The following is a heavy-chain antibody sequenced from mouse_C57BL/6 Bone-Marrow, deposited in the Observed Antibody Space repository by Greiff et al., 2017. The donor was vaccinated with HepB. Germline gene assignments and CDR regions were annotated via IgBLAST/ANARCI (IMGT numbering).Heavy chain of an antibody. V-gene: IGHV1-55*01. Sequence: QVQLQQPGAELVKPGASVKMSCKASGYTFTSYWITWVKQRPGQGLEWIGDIYPGSGSTNYNEKFKSKATLTVDTSSSTAYMQRSSLTSEDSEVYYCARPFMTTVVDRAMDYWGKGTSVTVST. J-gene: IGHJ4*01. CDR2: IYPGSGST. CDR3: ARPFMTTVVDRAMDY. CDR1: GYTFTSYW. D-gene: IGHD1-1*01.